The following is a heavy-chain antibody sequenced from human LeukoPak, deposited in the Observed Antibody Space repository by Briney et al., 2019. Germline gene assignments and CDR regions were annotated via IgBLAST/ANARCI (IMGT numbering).Heavy chain of an antibody. D-gene: IGHD3-16*01. V-gene: IGHV3-23*01. J-gene: IGHJ1*01. CDR1: GFTFSSYA. CDR3: AKDDDWGRYKH. CDR2: ISGSGGST. Sequence: GGSLRLSCAASGFTFSSYAMTWIRQAPGKGLEWISSISGSGGSTYYADSVKGRFTISRDNSRNMLFLQMNSLRADDTAVYYCAKDDDWGRYKHWGQGTLVTVSS.